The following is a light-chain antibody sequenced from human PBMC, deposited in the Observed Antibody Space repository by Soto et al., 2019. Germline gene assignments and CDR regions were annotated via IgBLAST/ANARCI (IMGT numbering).Light chain of an antibody. CDR2: GAS. CDR1: QSLDSNY. V-gene: IGKV3-20*01. CDR3: QRYGGSPGT. J-gene: IGKJ1*01. Sequence: EIVLTQSPGTLSLSPGERATLSCRASQSLDSNYLAWYQQKPGQAPRLLIYGASSRAPGIPDRFSGSGSGTDFTHTISRLEPEDFAVYYCQRYGGSPGTFGQGTKVEIK.